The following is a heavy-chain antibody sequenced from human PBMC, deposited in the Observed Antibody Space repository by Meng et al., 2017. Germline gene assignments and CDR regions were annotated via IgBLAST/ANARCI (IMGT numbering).Heavy chain of an antibody. J-gene: IGHJ4*02. CDR2: TCYRSKWYN. CDR3: ARGPNAGYSSGWRFDY. V-gene: IGHV6-1*01. CDR1: GDRVSSNRAA. D-gene: IGHD6-19*01. Sequence: SQTLSLTCAISGDRVSSNRAAWNWISQSPSRGLEWLGRTCYRSKWYNDYAVSVKSRITINPDTSKNQFSLQLNSVTPEDTAVYYCARGPNAGYSSGWRFDYWGQGMLVTVSS.